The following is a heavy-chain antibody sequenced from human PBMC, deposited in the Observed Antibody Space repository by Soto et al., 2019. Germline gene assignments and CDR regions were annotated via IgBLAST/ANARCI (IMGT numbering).Heavy chain of an antibody. Sequence: SETLSLTYTVSGGSISSGGYYWSWIRQHPGKGLEWIGYIYYSGSTYYNPSLKSRVTISVDTSKNQFSLKLSSVTAADTAVYYCARGVDILTGIDYWGQGTLVTVSS. J-gene: IGHJ4*02. V-gene: IGHV4-31*03. D-gene: IGHD3-9*01. CDR1: GGSISSGGYY. CDR3: ARGVDILTGIDY. CDR2: IYYSGST.